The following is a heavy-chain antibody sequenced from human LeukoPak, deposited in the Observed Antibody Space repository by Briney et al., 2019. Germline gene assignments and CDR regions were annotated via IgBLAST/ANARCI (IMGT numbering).Heavy chain of an antibody. CDR3: ARARIGATIDY. CDR1: GGSISSGGYY. J-gene: IGHJ4*02. D-gene: IGHD2-15*01. Sequence: SETLSLTCTVSGGSISSGGYYWRWLRQPPGGGREGIGYIYHTGSTYYNPSLKSRVTISADRSKNQFSLKLASVTAADTAVFYCARARIGATIDYWGQGTLVTVSS. V-gene: IGHV4-30-2*01. CDR2: IYHTGST.